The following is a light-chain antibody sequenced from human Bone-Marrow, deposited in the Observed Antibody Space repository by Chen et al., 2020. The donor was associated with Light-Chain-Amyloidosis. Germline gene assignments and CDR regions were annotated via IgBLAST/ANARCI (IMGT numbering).Light chain of an antibody. CDR1: TYNIGAGFD. CDR3: QSYDSSLSEVV. Sequence: QSVLTQPPSVSGAPGQRLTISCTGRTYNIGAGFDVHWYQQLPGTVPKLLIYGNSNRPAGVPARLAASKSGTAASLASTVRQAEDEADYYSQSYDSSLSEVVFGGGTKLTVL. V-gene: IGLV1-40*01. J-gene: IGLJ3*02. CDR2: GNS.